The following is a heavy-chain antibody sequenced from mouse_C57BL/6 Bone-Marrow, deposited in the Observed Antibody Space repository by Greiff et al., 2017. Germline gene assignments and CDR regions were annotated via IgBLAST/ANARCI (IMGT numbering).Heavy chain of an antibody. Sequence: VQLQQSGAELVRPGTSVKVSCKASGYAFTNYLIEWVKQRPGQGLEWIGVINPGSGGTNYNEKFKGKATLTADKSSSTAYMQLSSLTSEDSAVYFCARLEGLRRLDYWGQGTSVTVSS. D-gene: IGHD2-4*01. J-gene: IGHJ4*01. CDR2: INPGSGGT. CDR1: GYAFTNYL. CDR3: ARLEGLRRLDY. V-gene: IGHV1-54*01.